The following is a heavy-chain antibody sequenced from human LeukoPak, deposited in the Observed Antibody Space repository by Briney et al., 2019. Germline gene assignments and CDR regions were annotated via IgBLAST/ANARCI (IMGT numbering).Heavy chain of an antibody. J-gene: IGHJ4*02. CDR2: ISSSGTGI. V-gene: IGHV3-48*01. D-gene: IGHD1-26*01. CDR1: GFTFNRYS. Sequence: GGSLRLSCAASGFTFNRYSMNWVRQAPGKGLEWVAYISSSGTGIYYADSVQGRFAISRDNAKNSVYLQMNSLRGEDTAVYHCAASYSETQLYYFDYWGQGNLVTVSS. CDR3: AASYSETQLYYFDY.